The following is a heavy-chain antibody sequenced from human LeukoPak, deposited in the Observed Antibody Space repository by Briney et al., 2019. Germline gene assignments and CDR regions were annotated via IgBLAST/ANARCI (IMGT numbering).Heavy chain of an antibody. V-gene: IGHV3-23*01. D-gene: IGHD4-17*01. CDR3: ASRDSGDYLYFDY. CDR2: ISGSGGNT. Sequence: GGSTRLSCAASGFTFSDYAMNWVRQAPGKGLERVSVISGSGGNTYYADSVKGRFTISRDNSKNTLYLQMNSLRAEDTAVYYCASRDSGDYLYFDYWGQGTLVTVSS. CDR1: GFTFSDYA. J-gene: IGHJ4*02.